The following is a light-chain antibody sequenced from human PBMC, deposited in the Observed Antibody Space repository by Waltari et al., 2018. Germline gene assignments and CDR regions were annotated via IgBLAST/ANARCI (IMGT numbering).Light chain of an antibody. CDR2: DAS. Sequence: EIVLTQSPDTLSLCPGERATLSCRASQSISTYLAWYQQRPGQAPRLLIYDASNRATGIPARFSGSGSGTDFTLTISSLEPEDFAVYYCQQRSNWWTFGQGTKVEIK. J-gene: IGKJ1*01. CDR3: QQRSNWWT. CDR1: QSISTY. V-gene: IGKV3-11*01.